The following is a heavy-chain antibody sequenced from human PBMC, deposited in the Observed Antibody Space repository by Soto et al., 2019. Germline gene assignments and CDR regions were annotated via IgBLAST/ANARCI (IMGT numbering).Heavy chain of an antibody. Sequence: EVQLLESGGGLVQPGGSLRLSCAASGFTFSAYAMGWVRQAPGKGLEWVSTIHGGGSATHYADSMKDRFNISRDDSKNTLYAQMNSLRAENTAVYYCAKFEWHPREYWYLDFWGRGTLVTVSS. CDR1: GFTFSAYA. CDR3: AKFEWHPREYWYLDF. D-gene: IGHD3-9*01. V-gene: IGHV3-23*01. J-gene: IGHJ2*01. CDR2: IHGGGSAT.